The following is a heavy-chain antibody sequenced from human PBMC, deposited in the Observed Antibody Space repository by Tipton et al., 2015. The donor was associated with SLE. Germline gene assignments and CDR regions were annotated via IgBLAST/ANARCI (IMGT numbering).Heavy chain of an antibody. V-gene: IGHV3-23*01. CDR3: AREKDYDFWSGYPSPYGMDV. Sequence: GSLRLSCAASGFTFSSYAMSWVRQAPGKGLEWVSAISGSGGSTYYADSVKGRFTISRDNSKNTLYLQMGSLRAEDMAVYYCAREKDYDFWSGYPSPYGMDVWGQGTTVTVSS. J-gene: IGHJ6*02. CDR1: GFTFSSYA. D-gene: IGHD3-3*01. CDR2: ISGSGGST.